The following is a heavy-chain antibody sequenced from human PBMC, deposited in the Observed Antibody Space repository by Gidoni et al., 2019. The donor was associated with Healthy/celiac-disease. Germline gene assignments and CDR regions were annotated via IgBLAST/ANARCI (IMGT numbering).Heavy chain of an antibody. CDR2: IYGGGST. D-gene: IGHD3-22*01. V-gene: IGHV3-66*01. CDR3: ARSFYDSSVYYPLGFDY. J-gene: IGHJ4*02. Sequence: EVQLVESGGGLLQPGGSLRLFCAASGFTLSSNYMSWVRQAPGKGLEWVSVIYGGGSTYYADSVKGRFTISRDNSKNTLYLQMNSLRAEDTAVYYCARSFYDSSVYYPLGFDYWGQGTLVTVSS. CDR1: GFTLSSNY.